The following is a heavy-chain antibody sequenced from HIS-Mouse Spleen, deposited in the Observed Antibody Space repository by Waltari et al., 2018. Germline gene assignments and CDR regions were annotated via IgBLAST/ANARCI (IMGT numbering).Heavy chain of an antibody. V-gene: IGHV1-69*04. J-gene: IGHJ3*02. D-gene: IGHD6-13*01. CDR2: IIPILGIA. CDR1: AGTSSIYA. Sequence: QVQLVQSGAEVKKPGSSVKVSCKASAGTSSIYAISWVRRAPGQGLEWMGRIIPILGIANYAQKFQGRVTITADKSTSTAYMELSSLRSEDTAVYYCARHPEIAAAVGAFDIWGQGTMVTVSS. CDR3: ARHPEIAAAVGAFDI.